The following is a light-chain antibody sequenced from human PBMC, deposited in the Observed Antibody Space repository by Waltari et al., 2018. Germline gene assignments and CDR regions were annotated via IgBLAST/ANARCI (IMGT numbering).Light chain of an antibody. Sequence: QPALTQPASVSGSPGQSITLSCTGTSSDVWNSNVFSWYQQYPGKAPKFIIYEVSEVPSGVSNRFSGSKSGNTASLTISGLQAEDEADYYCCSYAGGTTYVFGTGTKVTVL. V-gene: IGLV2-23*02. CDR3: CSYAGGTTYV. CDR2: EVS. CDR1: SSDVWNSNV. J-gene: IGLJ1*01.